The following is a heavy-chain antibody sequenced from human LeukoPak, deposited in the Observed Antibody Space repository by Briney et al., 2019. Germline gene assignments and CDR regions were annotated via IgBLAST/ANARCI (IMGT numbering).Heavy chain of an antibody. CDR3: ARYCSSTSCYTDY. V-gene: IGHV1-18*01. Sequence: VASVKVSCKASGCTFTSYGIGWVQQAPGQGLEWMGWISAYNGNTNYAQKLQGRVTMTTDTTTSTAYMELRSLTSDDTAVYYCARYCSSTSCYTDYWGQGTLVTVSS. CDR1: GCTFTSYG. D-gene: IGHD2-2*02. J-gene: IGHJ4*02. CDR2: ISAYNGNT.